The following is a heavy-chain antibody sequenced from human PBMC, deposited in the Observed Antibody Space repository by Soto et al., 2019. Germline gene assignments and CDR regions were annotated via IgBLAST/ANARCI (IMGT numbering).Heavy chain of an antibody. CDR3: VRGPGAYVYFGFDI. CDR1: RFSNCW. D-gene: IGHD3-9*01. J-gene: IGHJ3*02. CDR2: INPDGGST. Sequence: LRLSCADFRFSNCWMHLFRQVPGKGLVWVSRINPDGGSTNYADFVKGRFTISRDYATDTVYLQMNSLRAEDTAVYYCVRGPGAYVYFGFDIWVQGTMVTVSS. V-gene: IGHV3-74*01.